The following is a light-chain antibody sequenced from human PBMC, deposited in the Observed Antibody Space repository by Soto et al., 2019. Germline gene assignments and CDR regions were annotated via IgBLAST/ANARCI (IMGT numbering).Light chain of an antibody. CDR2: STN. V-gene: IGLV8-61*01. Sequence: QAVVTQEPSSSVSPGGTVTLTCGLSSGSVSTSYYPSWYQQTPGQAPRTLIYSTNTRSSGVPDRFSGSILGNKAALTITGAQADDESDYYCVLYMGSGIWGFGGGTKVTVL. CDR1: SGSVSTSYY. CDR3: VLYMGSGIWG. J-gene: IGLJ2*01.